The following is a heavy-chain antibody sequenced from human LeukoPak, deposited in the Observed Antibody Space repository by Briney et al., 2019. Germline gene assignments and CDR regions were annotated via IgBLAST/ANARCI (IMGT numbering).Heavy chain of an antibody. CDR1: GGSFSGPYY. V-gene: IGHV4-34*01. CDR3: ARSSGVRRRPYNGYDIITLIGYPDY. J-gene: IGHJ4*02. CDR2: ISHDGTT. Sequence: SETLSLTCAVYGGSFSGPYYWSWIRQAPGKGLEWIGEISHDGTTHYDPSLESRITVSVDTSKNELSLKLSSVTAADSGVYYCARSSGVRRRPYNGYDIITLIGYPDYWGQGTLVTVSS. D-gene: IGHD5-12*01.